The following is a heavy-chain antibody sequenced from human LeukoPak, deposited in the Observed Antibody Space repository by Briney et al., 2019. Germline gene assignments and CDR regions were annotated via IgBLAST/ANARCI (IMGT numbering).Heavy chain of an antibody. J-gene: IGHJ6*02. CDR3: ARGTMVRGVTYYYYYGMDV. Sequence: SAKVSCKPSRYTFTTYGISWVPGAAGQGLKSMGGMGAYNGNTNYAQKLQGRVTMTTDTSTSTAYMELRSLRSDDTAVYYCARGTMVRGVTYYYYYGMDVWGQGTTVTVSS. V-gene: IGHV1-18*01. D-gene: IGHD3-10*01. CDR2: MGAYNGNT. CDR1: RYTFTTYG.